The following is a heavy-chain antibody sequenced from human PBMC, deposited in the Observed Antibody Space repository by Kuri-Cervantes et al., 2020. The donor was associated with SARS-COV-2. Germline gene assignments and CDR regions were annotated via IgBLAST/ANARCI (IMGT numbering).Heavy chain of an antibody. J-gene: IGHJ6*01. CDR1: GFTFSSYD. V-gene: IGHV3-33*01. CDR3: VREFKFWSGFHDGMDV. D-gene: IGHD3-3*01. CDR2: IWFDGSNK. Sequence: GESLKISCAAPGFTFSSYDMHWVRQAPGKGLEWVSVIWFDGSNKYSADSVKGRFTISRDNAKNMLYLQMNSLRAEDTAVYYCVREFKFWSGFHDGMDVWGQGTTVT.